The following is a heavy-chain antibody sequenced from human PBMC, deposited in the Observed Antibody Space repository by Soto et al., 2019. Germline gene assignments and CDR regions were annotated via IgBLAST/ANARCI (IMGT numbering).Heavy chain of an antibody. CDR2: IYYSGST. CDR3: ARLDYYDSSGYFDY. Sequence: LSLTCTVSGGSISSSSYYWGWIRQPPGKGLEWIGSIYYSGSTYYNPSLKSRVTISVDTSKNQFSLKLSSVTAADTAVYYCARLDYYDSSGYFDYWGQGTLVTVSS. D-gene: IGHD3-22*01. J-gene: IGHJ4*02. CDR1: GGSISSSSYY. V-gene: IGHV4-39*01.